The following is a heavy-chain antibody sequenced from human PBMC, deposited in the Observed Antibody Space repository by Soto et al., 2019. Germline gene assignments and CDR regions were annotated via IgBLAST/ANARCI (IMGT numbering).Heavy chain of an antibody. V-gene: IGHV4-34*01. CDR2: INHSGST. D-gene: IGHD6-13*01. J-gene: IGHJ4*02. CDR3: ARVQQQLVPPYFDY. Sequence: SETLSLTCAVYGGSFSGYYWTWIRQPPGTGLEWIGEINHSGSTNYNPSLKSRVTISVDTSKNQFSLKLSSVTAADTAVYYCARVQQQLVPPYFDYWGQGTLVT. CDR1: GGSFSGYY.